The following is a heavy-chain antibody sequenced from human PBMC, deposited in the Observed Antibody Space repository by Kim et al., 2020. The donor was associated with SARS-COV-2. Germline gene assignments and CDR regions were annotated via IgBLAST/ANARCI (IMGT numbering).Heavy chain of an antibody. Sequence: GESLKISCKGSGYSFTSYWIGWVRQMPGKGLEWMGIIYPGDSDTRYSPSFQGQVTISADKSISTAYLQWSSLKASDTAMYYCARHIRYCTNGVCYPTEFDCWGQGTLVTVSS. J-gene: IGHJ4*02. D-gene: IGHD2-8*01. CDR1: GYSFTSYW. CDR3: ARHIRYCTNGVCYPTEFDC. V-gene: IGHV5-51*01. CDR2: IYPGDSDT.